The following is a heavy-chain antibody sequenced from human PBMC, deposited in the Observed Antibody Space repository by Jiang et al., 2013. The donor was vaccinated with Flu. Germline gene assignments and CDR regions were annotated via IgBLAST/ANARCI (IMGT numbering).Heavy chain of an antibody. CDR2: ISFDGSKK. CDR3: ARDSYEAAAALFLGFYGMDV. V-gene: IGHV3-30*04. CDR1: GFTLTRHA. Sequence: VQLLESGGGVVQPGGSLRLSCEASGFTLTRHAMHWVRQAPGKGLEWLAVISFDGSKKFYADSVKGRLTISRDNSKKTLFMELNSLRTEDTAVYFCARDSYEAAAALFLGFYGMDVWGQGATVTVSS. D-gene: IGHD6-13*01. J-gene: IGHJ6*02.